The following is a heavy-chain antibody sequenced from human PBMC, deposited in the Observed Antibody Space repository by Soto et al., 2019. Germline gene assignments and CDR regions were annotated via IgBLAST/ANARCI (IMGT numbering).Heavy chain of an antibody. D-gene: IGHD1-7*01. CDR2: INHSGST. CDR1: GGSFSGYY. CDR3: GGSGGLKLRHNWFDP. Sequence: SETLSLTCAVYGGSFSGYYWSWIRQPPGKGLEWIGEINHSGSTNYNPSLKSRVTISVDTSKNQFSLKLSSVTAADTAVFYCGGSGGLKLRHNWFDPWGKETLVTVPS. V-gene: IGHV4-34*01. J-gene: IGHJ5*02.